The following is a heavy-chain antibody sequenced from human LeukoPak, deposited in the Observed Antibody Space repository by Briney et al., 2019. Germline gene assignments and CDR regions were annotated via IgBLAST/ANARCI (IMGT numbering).Heavy chain of an antibody. CDR3: ARGGITVVRGVKRDYGMDV. J-gene: IGHJ6*02. CDR2: ISSTSLTI. D-gene: IGHD3-10*01. CDR1: GFTFSSYS. V-gene: IGHV3-48*01. Sequence: GGSLRLSCAASGFTFSSYSMNWVRRAPGKGLEWVSYISSTSLTIYYADSVKGRFTISRDNANNSLYLQMNSLRAEDTAVYYCARGGITVVRGVKRDYGMDVWGQGTTVTVSS.